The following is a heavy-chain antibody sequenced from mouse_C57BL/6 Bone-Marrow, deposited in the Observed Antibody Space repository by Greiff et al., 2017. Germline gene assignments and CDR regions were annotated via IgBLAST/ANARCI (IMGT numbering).Heavy chain of an antibody. CDR3: ARDYYDYDYYYAMDY. V-gene: IGHV1-78*01. D-gene: IGHD2-4*01. Sequence: QVQLQQSDAELVKPGASVKISCKVSGYTFTDHTIHWMKQRPEQGLEWIGYIYPRDGSTKYNEKFKGKATLTADKSSSTAYMQLNSLTSEDSAVYVCARDYYDYDYYYAMDYWGQGTSVTVSS. J-gene: IGHJ4*01. CDR2: IYPRDGST. CDR1: GYTFTDHT.